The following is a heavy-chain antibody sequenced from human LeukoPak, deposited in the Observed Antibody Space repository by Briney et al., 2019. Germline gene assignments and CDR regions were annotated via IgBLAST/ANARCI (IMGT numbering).Heavy chain of an antibody. CDR1: GGSISSSSYY. V-gene: IGHV4-39*07. Sequence: SETLSLTCTVSGGSISSSSYYCGWIRQPPGKGLEWIGSTYYSGSTYYNPSLKSRVTISVDTSKNQFSLKLSSVTAADTAVYYCASINTAYYYYYMDVWGKGTTVTVSS. CDR3: ASINTAYYYYYMDV. J-gene: IGHJ6*03. D-gene: IGHD1-14*01. CDR2: TYYSGST.